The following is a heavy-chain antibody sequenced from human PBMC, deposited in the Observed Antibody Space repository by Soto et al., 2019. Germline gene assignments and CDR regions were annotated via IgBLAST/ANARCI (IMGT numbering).Heavy chain of an antibody. CDR2: ISAYNGNT. V-gene: IGHV1-18*04. D-gene: IGHD2-2*01. CDR3: ARVIRNQRLFVPADAFDI. Sequence: ASVKVSCKASGYTFTGYSMHWVRQAPGQGLEWMGWISAYNGNTNYAQKLQGRVTMTTDTSTSTAYMELRSLRSDDTAVYYCARVIRNQRLFVPADAFDIWGQGTMVTVSS. CDR1: GYTFTGYS. J-gene: IGHJ3*02.